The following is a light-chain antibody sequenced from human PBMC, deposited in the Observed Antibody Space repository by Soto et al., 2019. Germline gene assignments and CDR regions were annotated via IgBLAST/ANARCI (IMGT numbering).Light chain of an antibody. V-gene: IGKV3-20*01. CDR1: QSVRSSS. CDR2: GAS. CDR3: QQCGSSLFT. Sequence: EVVLTQSPGTLSLSPGEGATLSCRASQSVRSSSLAWYPRRPGQAPRLLMYGASSRATGIPDRFSGSGSGTDFTLTISRLEPEDFAVYYCQQCGSSLFTFGPGTKVDI. J-gene: IGKJ3*01.